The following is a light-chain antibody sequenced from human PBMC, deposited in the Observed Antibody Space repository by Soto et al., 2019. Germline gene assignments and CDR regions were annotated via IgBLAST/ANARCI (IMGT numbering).Light chain of an antibody. CDR1: SGHSSYA. J-gene: IGLJ2*01. CDR3: QTWGTGIVI. CDR2: LNSDGSH. Sequence: QSALTQSPSASASLGASVKLTCTLSSGHSSYAIAWHQQQPEKGPRYLMKLNSDGSHSKGDGIPDRFSGSSSGAECYLTISSLQSEDEADYYCQTWGTGIVIFGGGTKLTVL. V-gene: IGLV4-69*01.